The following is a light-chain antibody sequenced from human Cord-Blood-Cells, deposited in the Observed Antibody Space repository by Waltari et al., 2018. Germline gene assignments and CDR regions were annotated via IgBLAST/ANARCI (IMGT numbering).Light chain of an antibody. J-gene: IGLJ2*01. V-gene: IGLV2-14*01. CDR1: SSDVGGYNH. CDR3: SSYTSSSTLV. Sequence: QSALTQPASVSGFPGQSITISCTGTSSDVGGYNHVSWYQQHPGKAPKLRSYDVSNRPSGVSSRFSGSKSGNTASLTISGLQAEDEADYYCSSYTSSSTLVFGGGTKLTVL. CDR2: DVS.